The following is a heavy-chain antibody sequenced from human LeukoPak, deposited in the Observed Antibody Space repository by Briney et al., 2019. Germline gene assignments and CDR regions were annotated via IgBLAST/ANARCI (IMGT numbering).Heavy chain of an antibody. CDR2: ISSNGGST. Sequence: GGSLRLSCSASGFTFSSYAMHWVRQAPGKGLEYVSAISSNGGSTHYADSVKGRFTISRDNSKNTLYLQMNSLRAEDTAVYYCASLGVYSYGYSSWFDPWGQGTLVTVSS. V-gene: IGHV3-64*04. D-gene: IGHD5-18*01. CDR1: GFTFSSYA. CDR3: ASLGVYSYGYSSWFDP. J-gene: IGHJ5*02.